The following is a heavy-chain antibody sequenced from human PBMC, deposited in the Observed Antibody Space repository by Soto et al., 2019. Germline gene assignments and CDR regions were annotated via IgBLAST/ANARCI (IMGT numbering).Heavy chain of an antibody. CDR1: GFTFSSYG. CDR2: IWYDGSNK. V-gene: IGHV3-33*01. J-gene: IGHJ3*02. D-gene: IGHD6-13*01. Sequence: GGSLRLSCAASGFTFSSYGMHWVRQAPGKGLEWVAVIWYDGSNKYYADSVKGRFTISRDNSKNTRYPQMNSLRAEDTAVYYCARDGSSGIAAAGTFYAFDIWGQGTMVTVSS. CDR3: ARDGSSGIAAAGTFYAFDI.